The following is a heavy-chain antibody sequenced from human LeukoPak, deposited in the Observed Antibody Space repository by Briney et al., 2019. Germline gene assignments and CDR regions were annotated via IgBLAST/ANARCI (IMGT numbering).Heavy chain of an antibody. CDR2: INPSGGST. D-gene: IGHD6-13*01. CDR1: GGTFSSYA. J-gene: IGHJ4*02. CDR3: ARVYPQYSSSWYSPIDY. Sequence: ASVKVSCKASGGTFSSYAISWVRQAPGQGLEWMGIINPSGGSTSYAQKFQGRVTMTRDTSTSTVYMELSSLRSEDTAVYYCARVYPQYSSSWYSPIDYWGQGTLVTVSS. V-gene: IGHV1-46*01.